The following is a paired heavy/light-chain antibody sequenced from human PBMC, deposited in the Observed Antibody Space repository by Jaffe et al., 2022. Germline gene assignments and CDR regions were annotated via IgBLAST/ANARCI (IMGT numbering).Heavy chain of an antibody. D-gene: IGHD3-10*01. CDR3: ARVPLTGFNWFDP. J-gene: IGHJ5*02. V-gene: IGHV3-11*01. Sequence: QVQLVESGGGLVKPGGSLRLSCAASGFTFSDYYMSWIRQAPGKGLEWLSYISSSSSAIYYADSLKGRFTISRDNAKNSLYMQMNSLRAEDTAVYYCARVPLTGFNWFDPWGQGTLVTVSS. CDR1: GFTFSDYY. CDR2: ISSSSSAI.
Light chain of an antibody. Sequence: DIQLTQSPSFLSASVGDRVTITCRASQGINNYLAWYQQKPGKAPKLLIYTASTLQSGVPSRFSGSGSGTEFTLTISSLQPEDFATYYCQQLNSYPPWTFGQGTKLEIK. J-gene: IGKJ2*01. V-gene: IGKV1-9*01. CDR2: TAS. CDR3: QQLNSYPPWT. CDR1: QGINNY.